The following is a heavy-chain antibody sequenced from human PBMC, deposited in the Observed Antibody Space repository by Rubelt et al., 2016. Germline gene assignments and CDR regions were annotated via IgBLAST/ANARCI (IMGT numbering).Heavy chain of an antibody. CDR2: VSYSGRT. CDR1: DSSMNIHS. V-gene: IGHV4-59*11. J-gene: IGHJ5*02. D-gene: IGHD6-6*01. Sequence: QVLLQESGPVLVKPSETLSLTCSISDSSMNIHSWSWFRRPPGKGLEWIGFVSYSGRTKYNPSLERRVPLSMERSKAEFYMNLKSVTVSDTAVYYCARDDSTSSAGWFDPWGPGTLVTVSS. CDR3: ARDDSTSSAGWFDP.